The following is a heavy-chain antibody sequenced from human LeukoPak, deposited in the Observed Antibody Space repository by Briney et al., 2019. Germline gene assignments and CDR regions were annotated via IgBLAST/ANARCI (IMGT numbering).Heavy chain of an antibody. Sequence: GGSLRLSCAATGFTFSTFAMAWVRPAPGKGLAWVSLTSGDGHRTYYADSVKGRFTISRDNSKSTLSLQMNSLRAEDTAVYYCAKGMWDYSYDSWGQGTLITVSS. D-gene: IGHD4-11*01. J-gene: IGHJ4*02. V-gene: IGHV3-23*01. CDR3: AKGMWDYSYDS. CDR1: GFTFSTFA. CDR2: TSGDGHRT.